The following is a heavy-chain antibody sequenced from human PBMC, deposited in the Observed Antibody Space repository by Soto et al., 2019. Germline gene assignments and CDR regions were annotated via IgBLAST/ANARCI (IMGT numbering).Heavy chain of an antibody. J-gene: IGHJ6*03. CDR2: ISGSGGST. CDR3: AKSVDTAMDPRVYYYYYMDV. Sequence: GGALRLSCAASGFTFSSYAMSWVRQAPGKGLEWVSAISGSGGSTYYADSVKGRFTISRDNSKNTLYLQMNSLRAEDTAVYYCAKSVDTAMDPRVYYYYYMDVWGKGTTVTVSS. V-gene: IGHV3-23*01. CDR1: GFTFSSYA. D-gene: IGHD5-18*01.